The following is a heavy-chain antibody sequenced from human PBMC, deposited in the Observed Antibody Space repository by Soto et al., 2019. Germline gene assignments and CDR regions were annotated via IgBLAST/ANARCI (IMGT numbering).Heavy chain of an antibody. J-gene: IGHJ6*02. CDR3: AREGEHIVVVKGNYGMDV. CDR1: GGTFSRNA. CDR2: TIPIFGRV. Sequence: SVKVSCKVSGGTFSRNAISWVRQAPGQGLEWMGGTIPIFGRVNYAQKFQGRVTITADISTSTAYMELSSLRYEDTAVYYCAREGEHIVVVKGNYGMDVWGQGTTVTVSS. V-gene: IGHV1-69*06. D-gene: IGHD2-21*01.